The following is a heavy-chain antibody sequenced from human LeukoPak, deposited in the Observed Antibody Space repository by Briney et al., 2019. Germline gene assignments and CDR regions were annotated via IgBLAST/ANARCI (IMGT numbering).Heavy chain of an antibody. V-gene: IGHV4-59*12. J-gene: IGHJ3*02. CDR1: GDSISSYY. CDR2: IYYSGTT. D-gene: IGHD4-17*01. CDR3: ARDYPPYGDYALGAFDI. Sequence: SETLSLTCTVSGDSISSYYWIWIRQPPGKGLEWIGYIYYSGTTNYNPSLKSRVTMSVGTSKNQFSLNLISVTAADTAVYYCARDYPPYGDYALGAFDIWGQGTMVTVSS.